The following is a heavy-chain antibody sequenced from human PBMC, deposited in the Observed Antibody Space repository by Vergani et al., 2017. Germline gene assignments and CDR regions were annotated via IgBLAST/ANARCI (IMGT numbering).Heavy chain of an antibody. Sequence: QVQLVESGGGVVQPGGSLRLSCATSGITFRNYNMQWVRQAPGKGLECVAYLRYDGNKYYRDSVESRFTISRDNSKNTLYLQMNSLRVEDTAIYYCAKKGSYGDYDEDWGQGTLVTVSS. CDR1: GITFRNYN. CDR2: LRYDGNK. D-gene: IGHD4-17*01. CDR3: AKKGSYGDYDED. J-gene: IGHJ4*02. V-gene: IGHV3-30*02.